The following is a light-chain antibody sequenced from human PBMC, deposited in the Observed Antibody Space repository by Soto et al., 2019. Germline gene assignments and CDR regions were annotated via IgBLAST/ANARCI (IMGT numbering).Light chain of an antibody. J-gene: IGLJ3*02. CDR1: SSDVGGYHY. V-gene: IGLV2-8*01. CDR2: EVT. Sequence: QSVLTQPPSASGSPGQSVTISCTGTSSDVGGYHYVSWYQQYPGRAPKLMIYEVTKRPSGVPDRSSGSKSGNTASLTVSGLQAEDEADYYCSSYAASNNFYFVFDGGTKLTVL. CDR3: SSYAASNNFYFV.